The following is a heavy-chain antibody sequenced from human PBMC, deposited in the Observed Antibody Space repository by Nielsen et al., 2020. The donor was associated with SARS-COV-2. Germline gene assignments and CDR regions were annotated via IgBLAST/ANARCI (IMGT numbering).Heavy chain of an antibody. CDR1: GGSISSSSYY. D-gene: IGHD1-26*01. V-gene: IGHV4-39*07. J-gene: IGHJ4*02. Sequence: SETLSLTCTVSGGSISSSSYYWGWIRQPPGKGLEWIGTIYYGGSTYYNPSLKSRLTISVDTSKNQFSLKLSSVTAADTAVYYCARASHNRWELLNFDYWGQGTLVTVSS. CDR2: IYYGGST. CDR3: ARASHNRWELLNFDY.